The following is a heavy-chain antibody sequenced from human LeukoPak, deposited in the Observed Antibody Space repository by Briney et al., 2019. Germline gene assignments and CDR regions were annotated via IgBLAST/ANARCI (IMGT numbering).Heavy chain of an antibody. V-gene: IGHV3-9*01. D-gene: IGHD6-25*01. CDR3: AREKTIAAASLGGYYYYYGMDV. CDR1: GFSFDDYD. Sequence: PGRSLRLSCAASGFSFDDYDMHWVRQAPGKGLEWVSGISWNGGSIGYADSVKGRFTISRDNAKNSLYLQMKCLRAEDTGVYYCAREKTIAAASLGGYYYYYGMDVWGQGTTVTVSS. J-gene: IGHJ6*02. CDR2: ISWNGGSI.